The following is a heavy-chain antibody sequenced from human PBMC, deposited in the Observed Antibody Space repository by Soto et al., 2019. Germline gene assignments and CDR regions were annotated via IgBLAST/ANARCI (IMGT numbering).Heavy chain of an antibody. Sequence: EVELVESGGGLVQPGRSLRLSCAASGFPFDDHAMHWVRQVPGKGLEWVSGISWKSDVKGYADSVKGRFTISRDNAKNSLFLQMNSLRTEATALYYCARDPFRTVTTFDHWGQGTLVTVSS. CDR3: ARDPFRTVTTFDH. J-gene: IGHJ4*02. CDR1: GFPFDDHA. D-gene: IGHD4-17*01. V-gene: IGHV3-9*01. CDR2: ISWKSDVK.